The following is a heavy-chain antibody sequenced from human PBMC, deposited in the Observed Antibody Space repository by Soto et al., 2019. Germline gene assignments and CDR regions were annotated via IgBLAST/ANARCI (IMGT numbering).Heavy chain of an antibody. Sequence: PSETLSLTCTVSGGSISTTYYYWGWIRQPPGKGLEWIGSVYYSGRTCYNPSLKSRVTISVDTSKNQFSLKLTSVTAADTAVYYCARKGHFDSSGYQPWYNWFDPWGQGTLVTVSS. V-gene: IGHV4-39*01. J-gene: IGHJ5*02. D-gene: IGHD3-22*01. CDR2: VYYSGRT. CDR3: ARKGHFDSSGYQPWYNWFDP. CDR1: GGSISTTYYY.